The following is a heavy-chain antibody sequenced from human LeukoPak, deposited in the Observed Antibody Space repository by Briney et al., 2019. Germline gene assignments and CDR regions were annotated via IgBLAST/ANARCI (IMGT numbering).Heavy chain of an antibody. CDR1: GFTFSSYA. CDR3: AKNIVANQFYYYYMDV. D-gene: IGHD5-12*01. Sequence: GGSLRLSCAASGFTFSSYAMSWVRQAPGMRLEWVSTISDSGSSTYYGDSVKGRFAISRDNSNNTLYLQMSSLRVEDTAVYYCAKNIVANQFYYYYMDVWGKGTAVTVSS. V-gene: IGHV3-23*01. J-gene: IGHJ6*03. CDR2: ISDSGSST.